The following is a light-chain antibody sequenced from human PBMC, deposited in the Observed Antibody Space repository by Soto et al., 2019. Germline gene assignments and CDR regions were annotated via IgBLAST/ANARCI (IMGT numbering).Light chain of an antibody. Sequence: ATRMTKSPSSFSASTGDRVTITCRASQGISSYLAWYQQKPGKAPKLLIYAASTLQSGVPSRFSGSGSGTDFTLTISCLQSEDFATYYCQQYYSYPPPFGQGTKVDIK. CDR1: QGISSY. V-gene: IGKV1-8*01. CDR3: QQYYSYPPP. J-gene: IGKJ1*01. CDR2: AAS.